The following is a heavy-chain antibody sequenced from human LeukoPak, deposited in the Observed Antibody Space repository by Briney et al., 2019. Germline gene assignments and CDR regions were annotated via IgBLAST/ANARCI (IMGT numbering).Heavy chain of an antibody. CDR3: ARGGPPDSSGYWDLNYYYYYGMDV. V-gene: IGHV3-53*01. CDR1: GFTVSSNY. CDR2: IYSGGST. Sequence: PGGSLRLSCAASGFTVSSNYMSWVRQAPGKGLEWVSVIYSGGSTYYADSVKGRFTISRDNSKNTLYLQMNSLRAEDTAVYYCARGGPPDSSGYWDLNYYYYYGMDVWGQGTTVTVSS. J-gene: IGHJ6*02. D-gene: IGHD3-22*01.